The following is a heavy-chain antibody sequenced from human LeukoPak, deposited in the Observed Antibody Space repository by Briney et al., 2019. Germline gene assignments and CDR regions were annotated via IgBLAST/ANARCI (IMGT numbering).Heavy chain of an antibody. V-gene: IGHV4-59*06. D-gene: IGHD4-11*01. J-gene: IGHJ6*02. CDR3: ARHDYSNYEGYYYYGMDV. CDR1: GGSISSYY. CDR2: IYYSGST. Sequence: SETLSLTCTVSGGSISSYYWSWIRQPPGKGLEWIGYIYYSGSTYYNPSLKSRVTISVDTSKNQFSLKLSSVTAADTAVYYCARHDYSNYEGYYYYGMDVWGQGTTVTVSS.